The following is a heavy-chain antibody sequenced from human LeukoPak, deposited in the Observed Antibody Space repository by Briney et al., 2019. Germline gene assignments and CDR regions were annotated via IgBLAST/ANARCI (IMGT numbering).Heavy chain of an antibody. CDR3: ARDLIIQY. CDR1: GFTFSSYS. V-gene: IGHV3-21*01. Sequence: GGSLRLSCAASGFTFSSYSMNWVRRAPGKGLEWVSSISSSSSYIYYADSVKGRFTISRGNAKNSLYLQMNSLRAEDTAVYYCARDLIIQYWGQGTLVTASS. CDR2: ISSSSSYI. D-gene: IGHD2-21*01. J-gene: IGHJ4*02.